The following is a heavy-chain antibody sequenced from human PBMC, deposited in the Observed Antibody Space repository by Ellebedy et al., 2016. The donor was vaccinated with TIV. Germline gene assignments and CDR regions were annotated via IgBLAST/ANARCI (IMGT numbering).Heavy chain of an antibody. J-gene: IGHJ4*02. CDR3: ARGSYYFDS. CDR2: FSGRGGII. V-gene: IGHV3-11*01. CDR1: GFSFSDYY. Sequence: GESLKISXAASGFSFSDYYMNWVRQVPGKRLEWISYFSGRGGIISYADSVKGRSTISRDNAQDTLFLHMSSLRAEDSAVYYCARGSYYFDSWGQGTLVTVSS.